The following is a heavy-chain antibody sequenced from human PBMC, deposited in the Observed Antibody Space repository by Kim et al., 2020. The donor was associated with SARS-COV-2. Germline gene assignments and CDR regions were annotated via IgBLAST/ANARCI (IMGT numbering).Heavy chain of an antibody. CDR1: GFTFSRYS. CDR2: ISVSGSYI. D-gene: IGHD3-22*01. Sequence: GGSLRLSCAASGFTFSRYSMNWLRQAPGKGLECVSSISVSGSYIYYADSVKGRFTISRDNARNSLYLQMNSLRAEDTAVYYCARDHYDSGGYYRDYWGQGTLVTVSS. CDR3: ARDHYDSGGYYRDY. V-gene: IGHV3-21*01. J-gene: IGHJ4*02.